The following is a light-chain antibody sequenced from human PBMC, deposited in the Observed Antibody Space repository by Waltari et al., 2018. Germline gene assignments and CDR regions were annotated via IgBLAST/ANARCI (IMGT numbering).Light chain of an antibody. CDR2: KAS. CDR1: QSISSG. CDR3: QQYNNYPYT. J-gene: IGKJ2*01. Sequence: DIQVTQSPSTLSASLGDRVTITCRASQSISSGFAWSQQKPGKAPKILIKKASSLESGVPSRFTGSGSGTEFTLTISSLQPDDFATYYCQQYNNYPYTFGQGTKLEIK. V-gene: IGKV1-5*03.